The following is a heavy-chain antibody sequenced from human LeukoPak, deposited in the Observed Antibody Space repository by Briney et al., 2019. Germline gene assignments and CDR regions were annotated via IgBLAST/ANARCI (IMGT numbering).Heavy chain of an antibody. CDR3: TREPYYYGSGSEFDP. J-gene: IGHJ5*02. D-gene: IGHD3-10*01. CDR1: GFTFGDYS. V-gene: IGHV3-49*04. CDR2: IRSKAYGGTT. Sequence: GGSLRLSCTASGFTFGDYSMSWVRQAPGKGLEWVGFIRSKAYGGTTEYAASVKGRFTISRDDSKSIAYLQMNSLKTEDTAVYYCTREPYYYGSGSEFDPWGQGTLVTVSS.